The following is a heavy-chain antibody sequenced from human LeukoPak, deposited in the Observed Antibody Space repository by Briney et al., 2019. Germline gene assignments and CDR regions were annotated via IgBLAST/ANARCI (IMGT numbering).Heavy chain of an antibody. D-gene: IGHD2-8*01. CDR1: GGSISSYY. J-gene: IGHJ4*02. V-gene: IGHV4-59*12. CDR3: ASNGPLLSDTNRYYFDY. Sequence: PSETLSLTCTVSGGSISSYYWSWIRQPPGKGLEWIGYIYYSGSTNYNPSLKSRVTISVDTSKNQFSLNLSSVTAADTAVYYCASNGPLLSDTNRYYFDYCGQGTLVTVSS. CDR2: IYYSGST.